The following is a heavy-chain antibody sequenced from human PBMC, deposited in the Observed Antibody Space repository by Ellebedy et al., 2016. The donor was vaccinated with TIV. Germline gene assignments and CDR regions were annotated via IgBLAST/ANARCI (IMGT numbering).Heavy chain of an antibody. CDR1: GGSISSYY. D-gene: IGHD6-19*01. V-gene: IGHV4-59*01. CDR3: AGKKTYSSGWLDY. CDR2: IYYSGST. J-gene: IGHJ4*02. Sequence: SETLSLTXTVSGGSISSYYWSWIRQPPGKGLEWIGYIYYSGSTNYNPSLKSRVTISVDTSKNQFSLKLSSVTAADTAVYYCAGKKTYSSGWLDYWGQGTLVTVSS.